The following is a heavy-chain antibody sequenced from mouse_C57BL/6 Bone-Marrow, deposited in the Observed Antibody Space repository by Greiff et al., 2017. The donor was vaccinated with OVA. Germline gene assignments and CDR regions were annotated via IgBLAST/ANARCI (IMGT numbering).Heavy chain of an antibody. J-gene: IGHJ2*01. Sequence: EVQLQQSGPELVKPGASVKISCKASGYTFTDYYMNWVKQSHGKSLEWIGDINPNNGGTSYNQKFKGKATLTVDKSSSTAYMELRSLTSEDSAVYYCARRGSSLFDYWGQGTTLTVSS. CDR2: INPNNGGT. V-gene: IGHV1-26*01. CDR1: GYTFTDYY. D-gene: IGHD1-1*01. CDR3: ARRGSSLFDY.